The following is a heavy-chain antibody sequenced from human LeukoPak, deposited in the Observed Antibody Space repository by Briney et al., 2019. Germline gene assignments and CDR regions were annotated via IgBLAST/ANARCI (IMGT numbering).Heavy chain of an antibody. CDR3: AKRFSYSWYVDY. Sequence: GGSLRLSCAAAGFSFSSYAMSWVRQGPGKGLEWVSAISGSGGSTYYADSVKGRFTISRDNSKNTLYLQMNSLKAEDTAVYYCAKRFSYSWYVDYWGQGTLVTVSS. D-gene: IGHD6-13*01. J-gene: IGHJ4*02. CDR2: ISGSGGST. CDR1: GFSFSSYA. V-gene: IGHV3-23*01.